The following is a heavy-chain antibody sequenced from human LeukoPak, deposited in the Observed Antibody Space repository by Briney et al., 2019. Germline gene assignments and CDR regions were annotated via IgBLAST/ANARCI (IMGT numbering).Heavy chain of an antibody. CDR2: ISWNSGSI. CDR1: GFTFDDYA. J-gene: IGHJ4*02. Sequence: PGRSLRLSCVASGFTFDDYAMHWVRQTPGKGLEWVSGISWNSGSIGYADSVKGRFTISRDNAKNSLYLQMNSLGAEDTALYYCAKDTGVAAPCFDYWGQGTLVTVSS. V-gene: IGHV3-9*01. CDR3: AKDTGVAAPCFDY. D-gene: IGHD2-15*01.